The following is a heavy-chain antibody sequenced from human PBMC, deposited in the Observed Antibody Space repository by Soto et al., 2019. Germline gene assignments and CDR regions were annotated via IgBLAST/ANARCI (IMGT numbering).Heavy chain of an antibody. D-gene: IGHD3-9*01. V-gene: IGHV3-23*01. CDR2: IGTRDDI. CDR1: GFTFSDYA. CDR3: AKDLGIDWFHYNWFDP. J-gene: IGHJ5*02. Sequence: ELQLLESGGGLVQPGGSLRLSCAASGFTFSDYAMSWVRQAPGKGLEWVSAIGTRDDIFYADSVKGRFTISRDDSKNTLYLQMNSLRAEDTALYYCAKDLGIDWFHYNWFDPWGQGTLVTVSS.